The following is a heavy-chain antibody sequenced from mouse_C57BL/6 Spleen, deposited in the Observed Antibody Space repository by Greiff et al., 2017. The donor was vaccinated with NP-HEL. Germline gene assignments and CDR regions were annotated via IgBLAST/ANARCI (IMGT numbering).Heavy chain of an antibody. D-gene: IGHD4-1*01. CDR3: ARELGYYFDY. V-gene: IGHV5-16*01. CDR2: INYDGSST. Sequence: EVNLVESEGGLVQPGSSMKLSCTASGFTFSDYYMAWVRQVPEKGLEWVANINYDGSSTYYLDSLKSRFIISRDNAKNILYLQMSSLKSEDTATYYCARELGYYFDYWGQGTTLTVSS. J-gene: IGHJ2*01. CDR1: GFTFSDYY.